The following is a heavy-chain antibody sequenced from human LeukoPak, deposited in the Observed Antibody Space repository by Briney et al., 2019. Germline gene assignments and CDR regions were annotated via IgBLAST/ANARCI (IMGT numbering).Heavy chain of an antibody. J-gene: IGHJ6*03. CDR1: GYTFTSYG. Sequence: ASVKVSCKASGYTFTSYGISWVRQAPGQGLEWMGWISAYNGNTNYAQKLQGRVTMTTDTSTSTAYMELRSLRSDDTAVYYCARDGGRHFWSGYYLLVADIPGATSYYYHYYMDVWGKGTTVTVSS. CDR3: ARDGGRHFWSGYYLLVADIPGATSYYYHYYMDV. V-gene: IGHV1-18*01. CDR2: ISAYNGNT. D-gene: IGHD3-3*02.